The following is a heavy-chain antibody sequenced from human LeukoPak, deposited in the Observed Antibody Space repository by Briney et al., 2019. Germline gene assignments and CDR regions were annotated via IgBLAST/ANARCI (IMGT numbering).Heavy chain of an antibody. CDR2: ISGSGGST. V-gene: IGHV3-23*01. Sequence: GGSLRLSCAASGFTFSSYATSWVRQAPGKGLEWVSAISGSGGSTYYADSVKGRFTISRDNSKNTLYLQMNSLRAEDTAVYYCAKDYVVTMVRGGSRAFDIWDQGTMVTVSS. CDR1: GFTFSSYA. D-gene: IGHD3-10*01. CDR3: AKDYVVTMVRGGSRAFDI. J-gene: IGHJ3*02.